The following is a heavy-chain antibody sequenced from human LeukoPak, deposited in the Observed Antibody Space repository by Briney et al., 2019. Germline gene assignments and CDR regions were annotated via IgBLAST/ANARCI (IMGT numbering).Heavy chain of an antibody. D-gene: IGHD3-3*01. V-gene: IGHV3-73*01. J-gene: IGHJ4*02. CDR2: IRSKPNSYAT. CDR1: GFTFSGSA. CDR3: WSGLDY. Sequence: GGSLRLSRAASGFTFSGSAMHWVRQASGKGLEWVGRIRSKPNSYATAYAASVTGRFTISRDDSKNTAYLQMNSLKTEDTAVYYCWSGLDYWGQGILVTVSS.